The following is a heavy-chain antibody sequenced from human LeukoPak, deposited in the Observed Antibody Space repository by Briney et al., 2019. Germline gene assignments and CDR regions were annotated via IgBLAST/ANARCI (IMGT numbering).Heavy chain of an antibody. D-gene: IGHD6-13*01. CDR3: GAGKGFDY. CDR2: IKQDGSEK. CDR1: GFTFSSYW. Sequence: GGSLRLSCAASGFTFSSYWLSWVRQAPGKGLEWGANIKQDGSEKYYVDSVKGRFTISRDNAKNSLYLQMNSLRAEDTAVYYCGAGKGFDYWGQGTLVTVSS. V-gene: IGHV3-7*01. J-gene: IGHJ4*02.